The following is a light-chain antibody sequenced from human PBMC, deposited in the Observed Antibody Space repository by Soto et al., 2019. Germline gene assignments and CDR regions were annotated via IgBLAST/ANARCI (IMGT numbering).Light chain of an antibody. CDR1: QSVTANY. V-gene: IGKV3-20*01. J-gene: IGKJ1*01. Sequence: EIALTQSPGTLSLSPGERATLSCRASQSVTANYLAWYQQKPGQAPRLLIYAASIGATGVPDRFSGSGSGTDFTLIISRLEPEDFAVYYCLQYGVHLWPFGQGTKVEIK. CDR2: AAS. CDR3: LQYGVHLWP.